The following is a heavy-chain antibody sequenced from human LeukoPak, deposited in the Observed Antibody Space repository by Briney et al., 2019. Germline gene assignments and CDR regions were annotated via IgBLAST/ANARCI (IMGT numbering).Heavy chain of an antibody. CDR3: ARAGSHRNSGYDY. Sequence: GGSLRLSCAASGFTFKTYTMHWVRQAPGMGLEWVSSISSSSSYIFYADSVKGRFTTSRDNAKNSLYLQMNSLRAEDTAVYYCARAGSHRNSGYDYWGQGTLVTVSS. CDR1: GFTFKTYT. D-gene: IGHD5-12*01. J-gene: IGHJ4*02. CDR2: ISSSSSYI. V-gene: IGHV3-21*01.